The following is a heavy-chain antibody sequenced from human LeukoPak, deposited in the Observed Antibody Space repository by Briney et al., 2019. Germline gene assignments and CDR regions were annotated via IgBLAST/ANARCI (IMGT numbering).Heavy chain of an antibody. J-gene: IGHJ5*02. D-gene: IGHD6-13*01. CDR2: INHSGST. CDR3: ARERQQLGFNWFDP. CDR1: GGSFSGYY. V-gene: IGHV4-34*01. Sequence: KPSETLSLTCAVYGGSFSGYYWSWIRQPPGKGREWLGEINHSGSTNYNPSLKSRVTMSVDTSKTQFSLKLNSVSAAATAVYYCARERQQLGFNWFDPWGQGTLVTVSS.